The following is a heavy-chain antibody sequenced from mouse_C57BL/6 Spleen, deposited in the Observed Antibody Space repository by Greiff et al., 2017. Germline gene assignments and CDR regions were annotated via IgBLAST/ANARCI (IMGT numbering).Heavy chain of an antibody. CDR3: AREDSNFTLAWFAY. J-gene: IGHJ3*01. V-gene: IGHV1-19*01. Sequence: VQLQQSGPVLVKPGASVKMSCKASGYTFTDYYMNWVKQSHGKSLEWIGVINPYNGGTSYNQKFKGKATLTVDKSSSTAYMELNSLTSEDSAVYYCAREDSNFTLAWFAYWGQGTLVTVSA. D-gene: IGHD2-5*01. CDR2: INPYNGGT. CDR1: GYTFTDYY.